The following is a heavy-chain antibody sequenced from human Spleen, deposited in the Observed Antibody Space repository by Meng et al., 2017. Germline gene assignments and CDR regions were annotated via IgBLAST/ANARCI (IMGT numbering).Heavy chain of an antibody. Sequence: GGSLRLSCAASGFTFSSYTMNWVRQAPGKGLEWVSCISSRRSYIYYADSVKGRFTISRDNAKNSVYLQMNSLRAEDTAVYYCARGETGLLDDWGQGTLVTVSS. D-gene: IGHD1-26*01. V-gene: IGHV3-21*01. CDR3: ARGETGLLDD. CDR2: ISSRRSYI. CDR1: GFTFSSYT. J-gene: IGHJ4*02.